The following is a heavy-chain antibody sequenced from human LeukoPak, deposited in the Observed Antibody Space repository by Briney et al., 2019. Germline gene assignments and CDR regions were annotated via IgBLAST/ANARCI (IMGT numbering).Heavy chain of an antibody. D-gene: IGHD3-10*01. CDR1: GFTFSSYA. V-gene: IGHV3-7*01. Sequence: GGSLRLSCAASGFTFSSYAMSWVRQAPGKGLEWVANIKQDGSQKHYVDSVKGRFTISRDNSKNLLYLQMNSLGAEDTAVYYCVRGGYSSFDYWGQGTLVTVSS. J-gene: IGHJ4*02. CDR3: VRGGYSSFDY. CDR2: IKQDGSQK.